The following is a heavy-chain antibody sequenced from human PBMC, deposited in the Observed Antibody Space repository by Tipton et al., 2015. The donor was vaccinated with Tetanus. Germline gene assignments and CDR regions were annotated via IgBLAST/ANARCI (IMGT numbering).Heavy chain of an antibody. Sequence: VQLVQSGGEVKKPGESLKISCKGSGYIFTNYWTGWVRQKPGKGLEWMGFIYPGDSDTRYSPSFQVQVTISVDKSINTAYLQWSSLKASDTSMFYCARAHCSDGVCNFDFWGQGALVTVAS. V-gene: IGHV5-51*01. CDR2: IYPGDSDT. J-gene: IGHJ4*02. CDR1: GYIFTNYW. CDR3: ARAHCSDGVCNFDF. D-gene: IGHD2-15*01.